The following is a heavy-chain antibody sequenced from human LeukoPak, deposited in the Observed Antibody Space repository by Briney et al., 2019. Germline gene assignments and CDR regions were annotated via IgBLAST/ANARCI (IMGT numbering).Heavy chain of an antibody. CDR1: GGTFSSYA. Sequence: SVKVSCKASGGTFSSYAISWVRQAPGQGLEWMGRIIPILGIANYAQKFQGRVTITADKSTSTAYMELCSLRSEDTAVYYCARDPIAGYYYYYGMDVWGQGTTVTVSS. CDR2: IIPILGIA. J-gene: IGHJ6*02. V-gene: IGHV1-69*04. CDR3: ARDPIAGYYYYYGMDV. D-gene: IGHD6-13*01.